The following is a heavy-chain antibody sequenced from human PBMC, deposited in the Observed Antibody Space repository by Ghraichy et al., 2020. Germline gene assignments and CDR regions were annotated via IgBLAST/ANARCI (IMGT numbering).Heavy chain of an antibody. CDR2: IGASGANT. D-gene: IGHD6-13*01. CDR3: AKLIPATGSVY. Sequence: ESLNISCVASGFIFRNYGMSWVRQAPGKGLEWVSSIGASGANTYYADSVKGRFTVSRDSSKSTLYLQMESLRAEDTAIYYCAKLIPATGSVYWGQGTLVTVSS. CDR1: GFIFRNYG. V-gene: IGHV3-23*01. J-gene: IGHJ4*02.